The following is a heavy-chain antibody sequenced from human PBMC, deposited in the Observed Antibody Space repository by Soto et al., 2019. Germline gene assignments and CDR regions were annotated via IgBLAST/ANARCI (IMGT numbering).Heavy chain of an antibody. CDR3: TRLGPRTYYYSCMDV. CDR1: GYTFSMSG. CDR2: ISGYNGNT. D-gene: IGHD1-26*01. Sequence: QVQLVQSGAEVKKPGASVKVSCKHSGYTFSMSGISWVRQAPGQGLEWMGCISGYNGNTNYEQKFQDRCTTTTDTTTTTAYMGRSSLRSDDTSVYYCTRLGPRTYYYSCMDVWCQGTTVTVSS. J-gene: IGHJ6*02. V-gene: IGHV1-18*01.